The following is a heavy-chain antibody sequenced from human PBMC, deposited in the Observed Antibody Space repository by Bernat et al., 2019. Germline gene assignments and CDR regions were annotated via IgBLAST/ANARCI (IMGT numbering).Heavy chain of an antibody. J-gene: IGHJ5*01. D-gene: IGHD2-15*01. CDR1: GDSVSSNSAA. CDR2: TYYRSKWYN. Sequence: QVQLQQSGPGLVKPSQTLPLTCAISGDSVSSNSAAWNWIGQSPSRALECLGWTYYRSKWYNDYAVAVKSRITINPDTSKSQCTLQLNSVTPEDTAVEYCAREGADVVVVVAASNWFDPWGQGTLVTVSS. CDR3: AREGADVVVVVAASNWFDP. V-gene: IGHV6-1*01.